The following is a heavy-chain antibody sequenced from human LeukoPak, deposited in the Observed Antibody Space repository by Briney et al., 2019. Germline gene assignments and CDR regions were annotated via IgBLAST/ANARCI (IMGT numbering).Heavy chain of an antibody. D-gene: IGHD3-9*01. CDR2: ISGDGGST. J-gene: IGHJ4*02. Sequence: GSLRLSCAASGFTFDDYAMHWVRQAPGKGLEWVSLISGDGGSTYYADSVKGRFTISRDNSKNSLYLQMNSLRTEDTALYYCANPRRYSDWLLDYWGQGTLVTVSS. V-gene: IGHV3-43*02. CDR1: GFTFDDYA. CDR3: ANPRRYSDWLLDY.